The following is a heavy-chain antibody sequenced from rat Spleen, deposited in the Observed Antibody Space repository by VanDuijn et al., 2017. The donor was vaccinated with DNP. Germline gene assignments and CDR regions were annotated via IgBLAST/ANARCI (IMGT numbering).Heavy chain of an antibody. Sequence: EVQLQESGPGLVKPSQSLSLTCSVTDDSVTSGWRWNWIRKFPGNKLEWMGSVNSAGSTNYNPSLKSRISITRDTSKNQFFLQLNSVTSEDTATYYCARYITTGAMDAWGQGTSVTVSS. J-gene: IGHJ4*01. V-gene: IGHV3-3*01. CDR2: VNSAGST. D-gene: IGHD1-10*01. CDR3: ARYITTGAMDA. CDR1: DDSVTSGWR.